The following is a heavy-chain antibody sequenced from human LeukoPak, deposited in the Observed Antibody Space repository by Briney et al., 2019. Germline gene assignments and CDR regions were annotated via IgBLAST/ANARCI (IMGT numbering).Heavy chain of an antibody. J-gene: IGHJ6*02. Sequence: ASVKVSCKASGYTFSSYGITWVRQAPGQGPEWMGWISAYDGHTFYAQNLQGRVTMTTDTSTNTVYMELRSLGSDDTAVYYCARDLWFAATSPYGMDVWGQGTTVTVSS. V-gene: IGHV1-18*01. CDR2: ISAYDGHT. CDR3: ARDLWFAATSPYGMDV. D-gene: IGHD2-21*01. CDR1: GYTFSSYG.